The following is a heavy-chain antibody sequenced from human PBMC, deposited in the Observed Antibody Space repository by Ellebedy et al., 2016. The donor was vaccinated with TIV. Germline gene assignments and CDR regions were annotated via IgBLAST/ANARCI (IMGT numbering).Heavy chain of an antibody. D-gene: IGHD3-10*01. CDR3: ARQGSSGSWTYYGMDV. V-gene: IGHV4-59*08. CDR2: IYFSGRT. CDR1: GDSLTNQY. Sequence: MPSETLSLTCTVSGDSLTNQYWSWIRQPPGKGLEWIGYIYFSGRTNYNPSLKSRVTMSVDTSKDQFSLKVSSVTAADTAVYYCARQGSSGSWTYYGMDVWGRGTTVTVS. J-gene: IGHJ6*02.